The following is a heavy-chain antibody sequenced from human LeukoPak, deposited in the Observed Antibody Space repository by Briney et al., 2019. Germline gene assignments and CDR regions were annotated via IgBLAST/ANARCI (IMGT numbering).Heavy chain of an antibody. CDR2: ISSNGGST. J-gene: IGHJ3*02. CDR3: ASDIFSPDAFDI. V-gene: IGHV3-64*01. D-gene: IGHD3-9*01. CDR1: GFIVNTNY. Sequence: GSLRLSCAASGFIVNTNYMTWVRQAPGKGLEYVSAISSNGGSTYYANSVKGRFTISRDNSKNTLYLQMGSLRAEDMAVYYCASDIFSPDAFDIWGQGTMVTVSS.